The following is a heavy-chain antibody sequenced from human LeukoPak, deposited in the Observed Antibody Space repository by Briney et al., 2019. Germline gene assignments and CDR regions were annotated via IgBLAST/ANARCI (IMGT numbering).Heavy chain of an antibody. V-gene: IGHV4-59*01. D-gene: IGHD3-10*01. CDR2: IHYTGGT. Sequence: SETLSLTCSVSAGSLSTYWWSWIRQPPGKGLEWIGFIHYTGGTLYNPSLKSRVTLSVDVSKSQFSLSLSSATTADTAVYYCARTGSSGSFSDYWGQGTLVTVSS. CDR3: ARTGSSGSFSDY. J-gene: IGHJ4*02. CDR1: AGSLSTYW.